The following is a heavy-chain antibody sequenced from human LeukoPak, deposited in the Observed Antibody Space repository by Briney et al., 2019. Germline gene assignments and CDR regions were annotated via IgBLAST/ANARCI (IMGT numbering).Heavy chain of an antibody. CDR2: IYYSGST. CDR3: ARDSYSNYAWNWFDP. Sequence: SETLSLTCTVSGGSISSGGYYWSWIRQHPGKGLEWIGYIYYSGSTYYNPSLKSRVTISVDTSKNQFSLKLSSVTAADTAVYYCARDSYSNYAWNWFDPWGQGTLVTVSS. J-gene: IGHJ5*02. D-gene: IGHD4-4*01. CDR1: GGSISSGGYY. V-gene: IGHV4-31*03.